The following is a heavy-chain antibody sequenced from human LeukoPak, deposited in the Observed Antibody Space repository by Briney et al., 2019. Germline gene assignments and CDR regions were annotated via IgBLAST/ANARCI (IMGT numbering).Heavy chain of an antibody. CDR3: AREYDSGSYYNFGY. V-gene: IGHV3-7*01. Sequence: PGGSLRLSCAASGFTFSSYWMSWVRQAPGKGLEWVANIKQDGSEKYYMDSVRGRFTISRDNAKNSLYLQMNSLRVEDTAVYYCAREYDSGSYYNFGYWGQGTLVTVSS. J-gene: IGHJ4*02. CDR1: GFTFSSYW. CDR2: IKQDGSEK. D-gene: IGHD3-10*01.